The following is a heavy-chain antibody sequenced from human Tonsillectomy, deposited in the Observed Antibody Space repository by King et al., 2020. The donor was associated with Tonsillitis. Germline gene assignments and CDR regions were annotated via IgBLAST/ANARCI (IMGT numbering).Heavy chain of an antibody. J-gene: IGHJ4*02. CDR3: AKEGGAQYCSSASCSADY. D-gene: IGHD2-2*01. Sequence: VQLVESGGGVVQPGRSLRLSCAASGFAFSDCGMHWVRQAPGKGLDWVATISYYGSDKDYGDSGRGRFTISRDNSRSMLYLKVNSLRADDTAVYYCAKEGGAQYCSSASCSADYWGQGTLVTVSS. V-gene: IGHV3-30*18. CDR2: ISYYGSDK. CDR1: GFAFSDCG.